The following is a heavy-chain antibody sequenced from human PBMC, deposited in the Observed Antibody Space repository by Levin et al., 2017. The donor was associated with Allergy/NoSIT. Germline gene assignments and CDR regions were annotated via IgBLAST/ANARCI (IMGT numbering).Heavy chain of an antibody. CDR2: INHSGST. CDR1: GGSFSGYY. V-gene: IGHV4-34*01. D-gene: IGHD2-2*01. J-gene: IGHJ3*02. CDR3: ARMGCSSTSCYHAFDI. Sequence: TSQTLSLTCAVYGGSFSGYYWSWIRQPPGKGLEWIGEINHSGSTNYNPSLKSRVTISVDTSKNQFSLKLSSVTAADTAVYYCARMGCSSTSCYHAFDIWGQGTMVTVSS.